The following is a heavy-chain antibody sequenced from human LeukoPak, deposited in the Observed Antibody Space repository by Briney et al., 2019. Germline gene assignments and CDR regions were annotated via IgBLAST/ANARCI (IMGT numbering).Heavy chain of an antibody. CDR2: SSAYNGNT. Sequence: ASVKVSCKASGYTFTSYGISWVRQAPGQGLEWIGWSSAYNGNTNYAQKLQGRVTMTTDTSTSTAYMELRSLRSDDTAVYYCARNYCSSTSCYPWFDPWGQGTLVTVSS. J-gene: IGHJ5*02. CDR3: ARNYCSSTSCYPWFDP. D-gene: IGHD2-2*01. CDR1: GYTFTSYG. V-gene: IGHV1-18*04.